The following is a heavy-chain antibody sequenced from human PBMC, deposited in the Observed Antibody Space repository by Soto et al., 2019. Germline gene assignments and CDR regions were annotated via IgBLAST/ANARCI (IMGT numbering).Heavy chain of an antibody. CDR2: INPATGAA. CDR3: ARGGGVGVAGSAAFDM. V-gene: IGHV1-2*02. J-gene: IGHJ3*02. D-gene: IGHD3-3*01. Sequence: QLHLVQSGAVVKKPGASVTVSCSASGYPVTAYYMHWVRQAPGRGLEWMGGINPATGAAKYTQTFQGGVPMTRDTSTSTVFMELSGLTSEDTAVFYCARGGGVGVAGSAAFDMWGQGTVVTVSS. CDR1: GYPVTAYY.